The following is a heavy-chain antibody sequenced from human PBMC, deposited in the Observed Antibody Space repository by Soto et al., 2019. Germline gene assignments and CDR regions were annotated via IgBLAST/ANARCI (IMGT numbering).Heavy chain of an antibody. CDR3: ARATGPHYYGSGSYPLY. J-gene: IGHJ4*02. D-gene: IGHD3-10*01. V-gene: IGHV1-69*13. CDR1: GGTFSSYA. CDR2: IIPIFGTA. Sequence: VKVSCKASGGTFSSYAISWVRQAPGQGLEWMGGIIPIFGTANYAQKFQGRVTITADESTSTAYMELSSLRSEDTAVYYCARATGPHYYGSGSYPLYWGQGTLVTVSS.